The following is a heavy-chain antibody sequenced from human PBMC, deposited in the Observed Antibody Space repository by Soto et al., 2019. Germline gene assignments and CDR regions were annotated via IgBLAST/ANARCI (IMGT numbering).Heavy chain of an antibody. V-gene: IGHV1-18*04. CDR3: ARVGGYSGYDSYYYYGMDV. CDR2: ISAYNGNT. D-gene: IGHD5-12*01. CDR1: GYTFTSYG. J-gene: IGHJ6*02. Sequence: QVQLVQSGAEVKKPGASVKVSCKASGYTFTSYGISWVRQAPGQGLEWMGWISAYNGNTNYAQKLQGRGTMTTDTSTSTAYMELRILRSADTAVYYCARVGGYSGYDSYYYYGMDVWGQGTTVTVSS.